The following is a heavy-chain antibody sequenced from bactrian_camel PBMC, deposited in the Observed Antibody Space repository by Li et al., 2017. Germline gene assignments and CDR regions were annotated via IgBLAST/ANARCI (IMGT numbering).Heavy chain of an antibody. CDR3: ASDYYVPRTTKVLESPYSSGISY. Sequence: HVQLVESGGGLVQPGGSLRLACADSGAIFSKYWMYWVRQAPGKGLEWVSGISSDGRNTYYRDSVKGRFTVSVDNAKNTLYLEMNNLKPDDTAMYYCASDYYVPRTTKVLESPYSSGISYWGQGTQVTVS. D-gene: IGHD3*01. V-gene: IGHV3S6*01. CDR2: ISSDGRNT. J-gene: IGHJ4*01. CDR1: GAIFSKYW.